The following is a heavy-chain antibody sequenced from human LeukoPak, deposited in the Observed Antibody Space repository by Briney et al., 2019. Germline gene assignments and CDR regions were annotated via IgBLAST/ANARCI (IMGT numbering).Heavy chain of an antibody. J-gene: IGHJ5*02. Sequence: GRSLRLSCAASGFTFSSYAMSWARQAPGKGPEWVSTISIDGGRTYYADSVKGRFTVSRDTSKNTLYLQMNSLRAEDTAVYYCARRGQLLYSNWFDPWGQGTLVTVSS. CDR1: GFTFSSYA. V-gene: IGHV3-23*01. D-gene: IGHD2-2*02. CDR2: ISIDGGRT. CDR3: ARRGQLLYSNWFDP.